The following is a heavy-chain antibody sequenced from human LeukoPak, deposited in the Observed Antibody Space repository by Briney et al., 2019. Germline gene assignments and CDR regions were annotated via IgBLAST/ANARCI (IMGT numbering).Heavy chain of an antibody. D-gene: IGHD6-19*01. V-gene: IGHV3-7*01. CDR2: INPDGTAT. Sequence: GGSLRLSCVASGFSFSDYWMTWVRQAPGAGLEFVANINPDGTATYYADPVKGRFTISRDNAKNLVYLQMNSLRAEDTAVYHCGRFGYVAGVDLWGQGTLVTVSS. J-gene: IGHJ4*02. CDR3: GRFGYVAGVDL. CDR1: GFSFSDYW.